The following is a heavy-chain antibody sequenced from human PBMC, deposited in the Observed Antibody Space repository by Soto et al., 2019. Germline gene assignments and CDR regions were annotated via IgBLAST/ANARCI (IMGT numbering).Heavy chain of an antibody. V-gene: IGHV3-23*01. CDR1: GVIFAGYA. D-gene: IGHD3-10*01. CDR3: AKEHSGSVNDAFDM. J-gene: IGHJ3*02. Sequence: QLLESGGGLVQPGGSLRLSCAASGVIFAGYAMSWVRQAPGKGLEWVSGISTSGDATYYAGSVKGRFTISRDNSKNTLYLQMNSLRAEDAAIYYCAKEHSGSVNDAFDMWGQGTMVTVSS. CDR2: ISTSGDAT.